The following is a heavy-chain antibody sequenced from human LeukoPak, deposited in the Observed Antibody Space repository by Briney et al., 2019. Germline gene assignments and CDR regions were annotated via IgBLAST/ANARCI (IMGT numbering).Heavy chain of an antibody. CDR2: IIPIFGTA. CDR3: ARDLRGYDSTYFDY. CDR1: GGTFSSYA. J-gene: IGHJ4*02. D-gene: IGHD5-12*01. V-gene: IGHV1-69*05. Sequence: SVKVSCKASGGTFSSYAISWVRQAPGQGLEWMGGIIPIFGTANYAQKFQGRVTMTRDTSTSTVYMELSSLRSEDTAVYYCARDLRGYDSTYFDYWGQGTLVTVSS.